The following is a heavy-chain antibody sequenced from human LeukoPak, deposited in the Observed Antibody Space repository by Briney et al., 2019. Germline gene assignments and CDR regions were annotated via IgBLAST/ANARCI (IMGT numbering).Heavy chain of an antibody. CDR3: AGGVHDCGSGACYFDY. CDR2: SYPDDSDT. D-gene: IGHD5/OR15-5a*01. J-gene: IGHJ4*02. V-gene: IGHV5-51*01. CDR1: GHTFTSYW. Sequence: GESLKISCKGSGHTFTSYWIAWVRQLPGKGLEWMGISYPDDSDTRYSPSFQGQVTISADKSISTAYLQWSSLKASDTAMYYCAGGVHDCGSGACYFDYWGQGTLVTVSS.